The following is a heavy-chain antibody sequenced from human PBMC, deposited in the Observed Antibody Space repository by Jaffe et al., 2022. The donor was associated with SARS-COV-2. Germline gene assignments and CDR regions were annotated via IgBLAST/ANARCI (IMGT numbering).Heavy chain of an antibody. V-gene: IGHV3-9*01. CDR2: ISWNSGSI. Sequence: EVQLVESGGGLVQPGRSLRLSCAASGFTFDDYAMHWVRQAPGKGLEWVSGISWNSGSIGYADSVKGRFTISRDNAKNSLYLQMNSLRAEDTALYYCAKDMLSHYYYYMDVWGKGTTVTVSS. CDR1: GFTFDDYA. J-gene: IGHJ6*03. CDR3: AKDMLSHYYYYMDV.